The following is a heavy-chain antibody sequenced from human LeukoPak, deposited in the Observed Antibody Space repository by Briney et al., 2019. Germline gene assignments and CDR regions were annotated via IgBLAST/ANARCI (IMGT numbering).Heavy chain of an antibody. CDR3: AREAYSSGRAGCFDY. J-gene: IGHJ4*02. CDR1: GFTFSNYA. CDR2: IGTDVRTT. V-gene: IGHV3-64*01. Sequence: GGSLRLSCAASGFTFSNYAMHWVRQAPGKGLEYVSAIGTDVRTTLYANSVKDRFTISRDNSKSTLYLQTDSLRVEDMAVYYCAREAYSSGRAGCFDYWGRGTLVTVSS. D-gene: IGHD6-25*01.